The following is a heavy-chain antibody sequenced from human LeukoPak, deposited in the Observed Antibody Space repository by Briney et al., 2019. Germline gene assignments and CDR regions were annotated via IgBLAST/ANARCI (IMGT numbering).Heavy chain of an antibody. V-gene: IGHV4-34*01. CDR1: GGSFSAYY. J-gene: IGHJ4*02. D-gene: IGHD2-2*01. Sequence: SETLSLTCAVYGGSFSAYYWSWIRLPPGKGLEWIGEINHSGSTNYNPSLKSRVTISLDTSKNQFSLKLSSVTATDTAVYYCASTERCSTTCPLDYWGQGTLVTVSS. CDR2: INHSGST. CDR3: ASTERCSTTCPLDY.